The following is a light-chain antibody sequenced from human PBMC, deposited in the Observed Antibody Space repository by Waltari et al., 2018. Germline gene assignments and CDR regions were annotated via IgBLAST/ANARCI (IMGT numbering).Light chain of an antibody. CDR1: QSISDW. CDR2: EAS. J-gene: IGKJ5*01. CDR3: QHYNIYPVM. V-gene: IGKV1-5*03. Sequence: DIQMTQSPSTLSASVGDRVTITCRASQSISDWVAWYQHKPGKAPNLLIYEASSLESGVPSRFSGSGSGADFTLTISSLQPDDFATYYCQHYNIYPVMFGQGTRLEIK.